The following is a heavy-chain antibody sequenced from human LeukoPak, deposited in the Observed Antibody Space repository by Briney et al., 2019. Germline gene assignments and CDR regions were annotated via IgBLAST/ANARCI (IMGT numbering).Heavy chain of an antibody. CDR1: GGSISSYY. D-gene: IGHD3-3*01. J-gene: IGHJ6*03. CDR2: IYYSGTT. V-gene: IGHV4-59*01. Sequence: PSEXLSLTCTVSGGSISSYYWSWIRQPPGKGLEWIGYIYYSGTTNYTPSLKSRVTISVDTSKTQFSLKLSSVTAADTAVYYCARALPDDFWSGSYYMDVWGKGTTVTVSS. CDR3: ARALPDDFWSGSYYMDV.